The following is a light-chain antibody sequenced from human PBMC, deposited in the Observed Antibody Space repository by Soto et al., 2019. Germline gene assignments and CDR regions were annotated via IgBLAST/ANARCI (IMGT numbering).Light chain of an antibody. CDR1: SSNVGGYNY. CDR2: GVS. Sequence: QSALTQPASVSGSPGQSITISCTGTSSNVGGYNYVSWYQQHPAKAPKLIFYGVSNRPSGVSNPFSGSKSGNTASLTISGLQAEDEADYYCSSYTGSSTVVFGGGTKLTVL. J-gene: IGLJ2*01. CDR3: SSYTGSSTVV. V-gene: IGLV2-14*01.